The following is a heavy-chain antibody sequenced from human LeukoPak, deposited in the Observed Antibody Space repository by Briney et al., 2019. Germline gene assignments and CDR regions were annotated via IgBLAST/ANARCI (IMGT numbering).Heavy chain of an antibody. D-gene: IGHD4-17*01. V-gene: IGHV4-39*01. CDR2: VFYSGTT. Sequence: SETLSLTCTVPGGFISSSSYYWGWIRQPPGMGPQWIGSVFYSGTTYYNPSLKSRVTISVDTSKNQFSLKLSSVTAADTAVYYCARLPRGDYTVRYWGQGTLVTVSS. J-gene: IGHJ4*02. CDR3: ARLPRGDYTVRY. CDR1: GGFISSSSYY.